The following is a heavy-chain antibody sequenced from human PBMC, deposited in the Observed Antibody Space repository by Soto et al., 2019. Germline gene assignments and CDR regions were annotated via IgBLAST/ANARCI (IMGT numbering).Heavy chain of an antibody. Sequence: EVQLLESGGGLVQPGGSLRLSCAASGFTFSSYAMSWVRQAPGKGLEWVSAISGSGGSTYYADSVKGRFTISRDNSKNTLYRQMNRLGAEDTAVYYCAKARADYYGSGSPLDYWGQGTLVTVSS. D-gene: IGHD3-10*01. CDR1: GFTFSSYA. CDR2: ISGSGGST. J-gene: IGHJ4*02. CDR3: AKARADYYGSGSPLDY. V-gene: IGHV3-23*01.